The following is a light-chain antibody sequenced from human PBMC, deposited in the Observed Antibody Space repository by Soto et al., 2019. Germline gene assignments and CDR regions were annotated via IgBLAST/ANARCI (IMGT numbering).Light chain of an antibody. CDR2: WAS. CDR1: QSVFFSSNNKNY. V-gene: IGKV4-1*01. J-gene: IGKJ5*01. CDR3: QQYYSSIT. Sequence: DIVMTQSPDSLAVSLGGTATINCKSSQSVFFSSNNKNYLAWYQQKPGQSPNLLIYWASTRESGVPDRFSGSGSGTDFTLTISSLQAEDVAVYFCQQYYSSITFGQGTRLEIK.